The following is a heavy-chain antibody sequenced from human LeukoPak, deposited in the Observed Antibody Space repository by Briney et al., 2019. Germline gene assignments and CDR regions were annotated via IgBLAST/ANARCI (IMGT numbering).Heavy chain of an antibody. Sequence: GGSLRLSCEASGFTFSSYWMSWVRQAPGKGLEWVANIKQDGSEKYYVDSVKGRFTISRDNAKNSLYLQMNSLRAEDTAVYYCARDLGPVDYWGQGTLVTVSS. J-gene: IGHJ4*02. CDR3: ARDLGPVDY. CDR2: IKQDGSEK. V-gene: IGHV3-7*03. CDR1: GFTFSSYW.